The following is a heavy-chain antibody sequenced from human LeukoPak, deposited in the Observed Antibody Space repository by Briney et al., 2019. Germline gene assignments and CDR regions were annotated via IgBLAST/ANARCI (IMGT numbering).Heavy chain of an antibody. D-gene: IGHD5-24*01. J-gene: IGHJ4*02. CDR2: IIPILVIA. V-gene: IGHV1-69*04. Sequence: XPXXXXXGMGRIIPILVIANYAQKFQGRVTITADKSTSTAYMELSSLRSEDTAVYYCARDRRGGYNPLDYWGQGTLVTVSS. CDR3: ARDRRGGYNPLDY.